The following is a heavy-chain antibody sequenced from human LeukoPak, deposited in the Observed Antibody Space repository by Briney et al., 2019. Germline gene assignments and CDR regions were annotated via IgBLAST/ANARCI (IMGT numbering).Heavy chain of an antibody. V-gene: IGHV1-3*01. J-gene: IGHJ5*02. CDR1: GYTFTSYA. D-gene: IGHD2-8*01. CDR3: ARGIIVLMVYARYNWFDP. CDR2: INAGNGNT. Sequence: GASVKVSCKASGYTFTSYAMHWVCQAPGQRLEWMGWINAGNGNTKYSQKFQGRVTITRDTSASTAYMELSSLRSEDTAVYYCARGIIVLMVYARYNWFDPWGQGTLVTVSS.